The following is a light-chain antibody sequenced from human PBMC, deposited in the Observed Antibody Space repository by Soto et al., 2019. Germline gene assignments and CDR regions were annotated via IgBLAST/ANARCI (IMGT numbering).Light chain of an antibody. Sequence: EVVMTQSPATLSVFPGERVTLSCRASQSVSTSLAWYQQKPGQAPRLLIYSASTRAIGIPARFSGSGSGTEFNLTISSLESEDFAVYYCQQYSHGYTFGQGTELEIK. CDR3: QQYSHGYT. V-gene: IGKV3-15*01. CDR1: QSVSTS. CDR2: SAS. J-gene: IGKJ2*01.